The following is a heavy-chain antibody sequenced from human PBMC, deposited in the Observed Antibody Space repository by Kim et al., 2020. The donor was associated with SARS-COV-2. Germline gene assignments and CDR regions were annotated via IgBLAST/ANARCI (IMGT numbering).Heavy chain of an antibody. CDR1: GFTFSSYG. CDR3: AKGATPDGEDV. Sequence: GGSLRLSCAASGFTFSSYGMHWVRQAPGKGLEWVAVISYDGSNKYYADSVKGRFTISRDNSKTTLYLQMNSLRAEDTAVYYCAKGATPDGEDVWGQGTTVTVSS. V-gene: IGHV3-30*18. D-gene: IGHD2-15*01. J-gene: IGHJ6*02. CDR2: ISYDGSNK.